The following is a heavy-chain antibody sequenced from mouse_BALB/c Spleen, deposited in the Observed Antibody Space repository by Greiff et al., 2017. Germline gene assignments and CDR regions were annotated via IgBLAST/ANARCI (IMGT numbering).Heavy chain of an antibody. J-gene: IGHJ3*01. CDR3: ARGDGSGPFAY. CDR1: GYTFTSYW. CDR2: IYPGDGDT. Sequence: VQLQQSGAELARPGASVKLSCKASGYTFTSYWMQWVKQSPGQGLEWIGAIYPGDGDTRYTQKFKGKATLTADKSSSTAYMQLSSLASEDAAVYYCARGDGSGPFAYWGQGTLVTVSA. D-gene: IGHD1-3*01. V-gene: IGHV1-87*01.